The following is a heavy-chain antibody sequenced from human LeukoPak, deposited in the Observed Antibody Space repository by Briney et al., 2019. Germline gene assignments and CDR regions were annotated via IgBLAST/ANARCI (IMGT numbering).Heavy chain of an antibody. Sequence: SETLSLTCDISGGSFNDYYWSWIRQPPGKGLEWIGEIRHSGSTNYNPSLKSRVTMSVDTSKNQFSLKLSSVTAADTAVYYCARRGSWSYYYAMDVWGQGTTVAVSS. CDR3: ARRGSWSYYYAMDV. D-gene: IGHD6-13*01. V-gene: IGHV4-34*01. CDR2: IRHSGST. J-gene: IGHJ6*02. CDR1: GGSFNDYY.